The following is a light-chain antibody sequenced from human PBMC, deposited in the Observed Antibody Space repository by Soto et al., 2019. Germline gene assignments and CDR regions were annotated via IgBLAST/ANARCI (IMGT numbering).Light chain of an antibody. CDR1: QSVSTY. V-gene: IGKV3-11*01. J-gene: IGKJ5*01. CDR3: QQRSNWPPLT. Sequence: EIVLTQSPATLSLSPGERATLSCRASQSVSTYLAWYQQKPGQAPRLLIYDASNRAAGVPVRFSGSGSGTDFTLTISSVEPDDFAVYYCQQRSNWPPLTFGQGTRLDIK. CDR2: DAS.